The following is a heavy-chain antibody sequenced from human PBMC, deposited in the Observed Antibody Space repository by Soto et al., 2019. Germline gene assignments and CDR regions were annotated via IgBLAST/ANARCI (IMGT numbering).Heavy chain of an antibody. CDR1: GFTFSSYS. J-gene: IGHJ4*02. CDR3: ARVNGSGYYPFYDY. CDR2: ISSSSSTI. D-gene: IGHD3-22*01. Sequence: EVQLVESGGGLVQPGGSLRLSCAASGFTFSSYSMNWVRQAPGKGLEWVSYISSSSSTIYYADYVKGRFTISRDNAKNSLYLQRNSLRDEDTAVYYCARVNGSGYYPFYDYWGQGTLVTVSS. V-gene: IGHV3-48*02.